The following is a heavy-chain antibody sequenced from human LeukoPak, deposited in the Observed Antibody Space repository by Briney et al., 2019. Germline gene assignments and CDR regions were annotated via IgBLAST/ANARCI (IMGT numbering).Heavy chain of an antibody. CDR1: GFTFSSYS. V-gene: IGHV3-21*01. D-gene: IGHD4-17*01. CDR3: ARSEGDYNFDY. CDR2: ISSSSSYI. Sequence: GGSLRLSCAASGFTFSSYSMNWVRQAPGKGLEWVSSISSSSSYIYYADSVKGRFTISRDNAKTSLYLQMNSLRAEDTAVYYCARSEGDYNFDYWGQGTLVTVSS. J-gene: IGHJ4*02.